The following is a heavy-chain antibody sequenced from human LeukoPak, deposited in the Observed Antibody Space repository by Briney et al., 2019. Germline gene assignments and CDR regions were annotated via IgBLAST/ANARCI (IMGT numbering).Heavy chain of an antibody. CDR2: INHSGST. CDR3: AREVTGTRRPFDY. V-gene: IGHV4-34*01. D-gene: IGHD1-7*01. Sequence: SETLSPTCAVYGGSFSGYYWSWIRQPPGKGLEWIGEINHSGSTNYNPSLKSRVTISVDTSKNQFSLKLSSVTAADAAVYYCAREVTGTRRPFDYWGQGTLVTVSS. J-gene: IGHJ4*02. CDR1: GGSFSGYY.